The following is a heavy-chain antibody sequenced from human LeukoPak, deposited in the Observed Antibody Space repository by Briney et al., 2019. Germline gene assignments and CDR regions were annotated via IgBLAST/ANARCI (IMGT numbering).Heavy chain of an antibody. Sequence: PGGSLRLSCAASGFTFSSYSMNWVRQAPGKGLECISYISSGSSTIYYADSVKGRFTISRDNAKNSLYLQMNSLRAEDTAVYYCASPVYSGSYPPDYWGQGTLVTVSS. CDR1: GFTFSSYS. V-gene: IGHV3-48*01. D-gene: IGHD1-26*01. CDR2: ISSGSSTI. CDR3: ASPVYSGSYPPDY. J-gene: IGHJ4*02.